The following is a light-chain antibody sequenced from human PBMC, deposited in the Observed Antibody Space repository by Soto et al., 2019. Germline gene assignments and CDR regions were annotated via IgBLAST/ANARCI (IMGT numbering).Light chain of an antibody. CDR3: QQYNNWPQT. J-gene: IGKJ1*01. V-gene: IGKV3-15*01. CDR2: GAS. CDR1: QSVGTT. Sequence: EIVMTQSPATLSVSPGERATLSCRASQSVGTTLAWYQQKPGQAPRLVIYGASSRATGIPARFSGSGSGTEFTLTISSLQSEDFAVYYCQQYNNWPQTFGQGTKVEIK.